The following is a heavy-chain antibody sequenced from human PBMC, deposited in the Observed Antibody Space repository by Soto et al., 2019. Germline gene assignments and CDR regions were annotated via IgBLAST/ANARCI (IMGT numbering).Heavy chain of an antibody. V-gene: IGHV4-59*01. J-gene: IGHJ6*02. CDR2: IYYSGST. CDR3: ARESGGDYYYYYGMDV. D-gene: IGHD3-10*01. CDR1: GGSISSYY. Sequence: SETLSLTCTVSGGSISSYYWSWIRQPPGKGLEWIGYIYYSGSTNYNPSLKSRVTISVDTPKNQFSLKLSSVTAADTAVYYCARESGGDYYYYYGMDVWGQGTTVTVSS.